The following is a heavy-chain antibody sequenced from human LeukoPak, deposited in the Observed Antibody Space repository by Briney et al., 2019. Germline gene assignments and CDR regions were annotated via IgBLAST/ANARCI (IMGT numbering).Heavy chain of an antibody. J-gene: IGHJ4*02. V-gene: IGHV1-18*01. D-gene: IGHD2-15*01. CDR2: ISAYNGNT. CDR3: ARERMGLLPNKPFDY. Sequence: ASVKVSCKASGYTFTSYGISWVRQAPGQELEWMGWISAYNGNTNYAQKLQGRVTMTTDTSTSTAYMELRSLRSDDTAVYYCARERMGLLPNKPFDYWGQGTLVTVSS. CDR1: GYTFTSYG.